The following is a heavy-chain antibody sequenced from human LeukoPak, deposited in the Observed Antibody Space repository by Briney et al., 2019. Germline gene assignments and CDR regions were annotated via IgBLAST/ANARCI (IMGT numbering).Heavy chain of an antibody. CDR3: ASTAVAVSHDAFDI. V-gene: IGHV3-11*01. Sequence: PGGSLRLSCAASGFTFSDYYMSWIRQAPGKGLEWVSYISSSGSTIYYADSVKGRFTISRDNSKNTLYLQMNSLRAEDTAVYYCASTAVAVSHDAFDIWGQGTMVTVSS. CDR1: GFTFSDYY. J-gene: IGHJ3*02. D-gene: IGHD6-19*01. CDR2: ISSSGSTI.